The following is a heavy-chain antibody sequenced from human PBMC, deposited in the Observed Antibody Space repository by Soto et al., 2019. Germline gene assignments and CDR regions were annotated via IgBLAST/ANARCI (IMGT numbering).Heavy chain of an antibody. D-gene: IGHD3-3*01. V-gene: IGHV3-30*19. J-gene: IGHJ6*02. CDR2: ISYDGSNK. Sequence: QVQLVESGGGVVQPGRSLRLSCAASGFTFSSYGMHWVRQAPGKGLEWVAVISYDGSNKYYADSVKGRFTISRDNSKNTLYLQMNSLRAEDTAVYYCARDRGWDYYDFWSGYSLGYYGMDVWGQGTTVTVSS. CDR1: GFTFSSYG. CDR3: ARDRGWDYYDFWSGYSLGYYGMDV.